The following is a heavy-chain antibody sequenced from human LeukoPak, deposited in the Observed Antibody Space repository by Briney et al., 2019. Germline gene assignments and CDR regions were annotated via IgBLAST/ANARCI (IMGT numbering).Heavy chain of an antibody. CDR2: IRQEGSEK. J-gene: IGHJ4*02. D-gene: IGHD4-11*01. CDR3: ARVRRLDYSSFYFDY. V-gene: IGHV3-7*03. Sequence: GGSLRPSCVASGFTFTTHWMSWVRQAPGKGLEWVANIRQEGSEKYYVDSVKGRFTLSRDNTKNSLYLQMNSLRAEDTAVYYCARVRRLDYSSFYFDYWGQGTPVTVSS. CDR1: GFTFTTHW.